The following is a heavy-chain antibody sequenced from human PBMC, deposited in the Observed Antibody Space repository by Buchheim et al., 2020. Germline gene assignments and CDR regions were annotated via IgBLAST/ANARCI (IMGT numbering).Heavy chain of an antibody. V-gene: IGHV5-10-1*01. CDR1: GYSFISYW. CDR2: IDPSDSYT. D-gene: IGHD1-26*01. Sequence: EVQLVQSGAEVKKPGESLRISCKGSGYSFISYWITWVRQMPGKGLEWMGRIDPSDSYTNYSPSFQGHVTISADKPISTAYLQWSSLKASDTAMYYCARSGVVGATTYYYYMDVWGKGTT. CDR3: ARSGVVGATTYYYYMDV. J-gene: IGHJ6*03.